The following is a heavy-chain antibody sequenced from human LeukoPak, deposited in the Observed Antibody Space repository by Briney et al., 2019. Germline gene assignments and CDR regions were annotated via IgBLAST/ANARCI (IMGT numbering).Heavy chain of an antibody. CDR1: GYIFTGYY. Sequence: ASVKVSCKASGYIFTGYYMHWVRQAPGQGLEWRGWINPNSGGTNYAQKFQGRVTMTRDTSISTAYMDLSRLRSHDTAVYYCARDLYSSSSPRSWFDPWGQGTLVTVSS. CDR2: INPNSGGT. D-gene: IGHD6-6*01. CDR3: ARDLYSSSSPRSWFDP. V-gene: IGHV1-2*02. J-gene: IGHJ5*02.